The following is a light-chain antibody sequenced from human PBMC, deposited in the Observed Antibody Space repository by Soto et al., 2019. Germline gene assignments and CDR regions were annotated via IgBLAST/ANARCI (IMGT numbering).Light chain of an antibody. Sequence: VVAHSPCALSLSPGESATLSCSAIQSVSISFLAWYQQKAGQAPRLLIYGASSRATGIPDRFSGSGSGTDFTLTISRLEPEDFAVYYCQQYGSSPPITFAQGTRLEIK. J-gene: IGKJ5*01. V-gene: IGKV3-20*01. CDR2: GAS. CDR1: QSVSISF. CDR3: QQYGSSPPIT.